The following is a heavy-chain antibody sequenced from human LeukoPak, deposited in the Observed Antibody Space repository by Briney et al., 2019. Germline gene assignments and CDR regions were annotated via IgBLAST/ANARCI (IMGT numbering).Heavy chain of an antibody. J-gene: IGHJ5*02. V-gene: IGHV4-34*01. CDR2: INHSGST. D-gene: IGHD2-2*01. CDR3: ARGSYCSSTSCYYNWFDP. Sequence: PETLSLTCAVYGGSFSGYYWSWIRQPPGNGLEWIGEINHSGSTNYNPSLKSRVTISVDTSKNQFSLKLSSVTAADTAVYYCARGSYCSSTSCYYNWFDPWGQGTLVTVSS. CDR1: GGSFSGYY.